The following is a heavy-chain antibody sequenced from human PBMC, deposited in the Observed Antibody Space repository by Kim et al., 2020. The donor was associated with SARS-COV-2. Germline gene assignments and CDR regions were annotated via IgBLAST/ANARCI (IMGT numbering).Heavy chain of an antibody. J-gene: IGHJ4*02. Sequence: GGSLRLSCAPSGFTFSSYAMSWVRQAPGKGLEWVSAISGSDFSTYYADSVKGRFTISRDNSKNTLYRQMNSLRAEDTAVYYFVKGGIYDFLSGYEFDYWGQGTLVTVSS. CDR3: VKGGIYDFLSGYEFDY. CDR1: GFTFSSYA. CDR2: ISGSDFST. V-gene: IGHV3-23*01. D-gene: IGHD3-3*01.